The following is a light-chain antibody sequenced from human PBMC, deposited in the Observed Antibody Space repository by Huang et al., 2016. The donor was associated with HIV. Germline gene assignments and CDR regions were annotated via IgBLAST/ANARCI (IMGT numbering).Light chain of an antibody. V-gene: IGKV3-15*01. CDR3: QQNNNWPPLFT. CDR1: QSVSSN. Sequence: EIVMTQSPATLSASPGERATLSCRASQSVSSNLAWYQQQPGQAPRLLIYGASTRATGIPDRFSGSGSGTDFTLTISSLQSEDFAVYYCQQNNNWPPLFTFGPGTKVDIK. J-gene: IGKJ3*01. CDR2: GAS.